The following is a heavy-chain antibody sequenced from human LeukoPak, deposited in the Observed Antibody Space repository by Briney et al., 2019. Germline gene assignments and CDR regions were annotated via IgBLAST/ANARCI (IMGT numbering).Heavy chain of an antibody. D-gene: IGHD3-10*01. CDR2: INPNCGGT. CDR3: ARGDKKENLSGPSGYFDP. Sequence: SVKVSCKASGYTFSGYHIHWVRQAPGQGLEWMGWINPNCGGTNFAPKFYGRVSMTRDTSLSTAYMELSSLRSDDTAVYYCARGDKKENLSGPSGYFDPWGQGSLVTVSS. V-gene: IGHV1-2*02. CDR1: GYTFSGYH. J-gene: IGHJ5*02.